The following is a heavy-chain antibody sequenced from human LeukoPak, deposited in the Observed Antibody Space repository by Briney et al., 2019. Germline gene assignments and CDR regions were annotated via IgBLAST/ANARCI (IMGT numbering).Heavy chain of an antibody. Sequence: PSETLSLTCTVSGGSISSYYWSWIRQPPGKGLEWVSYISSSSITIYYADSVKGRFTISRDNAKNSLYLQMNSLRAEDTAVYYCARGGHQWLAYNWFDPWGQGTLVTVSS. CDR3: ARGGHQWLAYNWFDP. CDR2: ISSSSITI. J-gene: IGHJ5*02. V-gene: IGHV3-48*01. D-gene: IGHD6-19*01. CDR1: GGSISSYY.